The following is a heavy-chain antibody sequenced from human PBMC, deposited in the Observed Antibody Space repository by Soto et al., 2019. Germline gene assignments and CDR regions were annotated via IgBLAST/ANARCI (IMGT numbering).Heavy chain of an antibody. J-gene: IGHJ6*02. V-gene: IGHV4-38-2*02. CDR1: GYSISSGYY. CDR3: ARDPPGWTGYYYYGMDV. Sequence: LETLSLTCAVSGYSISSGYYWGWIRQPPGKGLEWIGSIYHSGSTYYNPSLKSRVTISVDTSKNQFSLKLSSVTAADTAVYYCARDPPGWTGYYYYGMDVWGQGTTVTVSS. CDR2: IYHSGST. D-gene: IGHD2-15*01.